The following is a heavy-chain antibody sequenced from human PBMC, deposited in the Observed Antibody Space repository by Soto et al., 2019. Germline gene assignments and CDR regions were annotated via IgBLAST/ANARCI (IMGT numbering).Heavy chain of an antibody. CDR3: TTTFFYGDYPLDYYYYGMDV. CDR1: GFTFSNAW. D-gene: IGHD4-17*01. V-gene: IGHV3-15*07. CDR2: IKSKTDGGTT. J-gene: IGHJ6*02. Sequence: GGSLRLSCAASGFTFSNAWMNWVRQAPGKGLEWVGRIKSKTDGGTTDYAAPVKGRLTISKADSKNTLYLQMNSLKTEDTAVYYCTTTFFYGDYPLDYYYYGMDVWGQGTTVTVSS.